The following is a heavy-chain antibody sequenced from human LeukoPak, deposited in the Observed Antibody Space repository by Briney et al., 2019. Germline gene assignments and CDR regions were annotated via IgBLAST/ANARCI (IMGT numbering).Heavy chain of an antibody. CDR3: ARAPSEIGGYYPEYFRH. D-gene: IGHD3-22*01. Sequence: GGSLRLSCAASEFTSSTYWTHWVRQAPRKGLVWVSRIKSDGGTNYADSVKGRFTISRDKAKKTVSLQMNSLRPEDTGVYYCARAPSEIGGYYPEYFRHWGQGTLVTVSS. CDR2: IKSDGGT. CDR1: EFTSSTYW. J-gene: IGHJ1*01. V-gene: IGHV3-74*01.